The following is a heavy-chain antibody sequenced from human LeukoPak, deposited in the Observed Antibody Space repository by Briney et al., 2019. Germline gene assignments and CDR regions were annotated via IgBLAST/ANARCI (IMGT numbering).Heavy chain of an antibody. CDR2: IYYSGST. CDR3: ARGDGQWLVHFDY. J-gene: IGHJ4*02. V-gene: IGHV4-59*01. D-gene: IGHD6-19*01. Sequence: SETLFLTCTVSGGSISSYYWSWIRQPPGKGLEWIGYIYYSGSTNYNPSLKSRVTISVDTSKNQFSLKLSSVTAADTAVYYCARGDGQWLVHFDYWGQGTLVTVSS. CDR1: GGSISSYY.